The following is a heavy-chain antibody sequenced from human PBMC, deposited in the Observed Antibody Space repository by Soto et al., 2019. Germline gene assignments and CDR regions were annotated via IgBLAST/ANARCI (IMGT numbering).Heavy chain of an antibody. CDR3: ASNGFGETYYYGMDV. CDR2: IIPIYGTA. J-gene: IGHJ6*02. CDR1: GGTFSSYA. V-gene: IGHV1-69*12. D-gene: IGHD3-10*01. Sequence: QVQLVQSGAEVKKPGSSVKVSCKASGGTFSSYAISWVRQAPGQGLEWMGGIIPIYGTADYAQKFQGRVTITADESTRTAYMELSSLRSEDTAFYYCASNGFGETYYYGMDVWGQGTTVTASS.